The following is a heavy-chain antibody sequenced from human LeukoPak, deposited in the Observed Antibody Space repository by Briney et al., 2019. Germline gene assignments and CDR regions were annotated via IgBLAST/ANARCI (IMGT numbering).Heavy chain of an antibody. V-gene: IGHV4-61*02. J-gene: IGHJ6*02. CDR3: ARDRIRLWTHYGMDV. D-gene: IGHD5-18*01. CDR1: GGSISSGSYY. CDR2: IYTSGST. Sequence: PSETLSLTCTVSGGSISSGSYYWSWIRQPAGKGLERIGRIYTSGSTNYNPSLKSRVTISVDTSKNQFSLKLSSVTAADTAVYYCARDRIRLWTHYGMDVWGQGTTVTVSS.